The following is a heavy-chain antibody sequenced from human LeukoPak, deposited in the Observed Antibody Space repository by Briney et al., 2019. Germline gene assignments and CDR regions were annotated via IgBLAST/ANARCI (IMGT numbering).Heavy chain of an antibody. CDR2: IYNSGST. J-gene: IGHJ5*02. CDR3: ARDLTAQNWFDP. Sequence: SETLSLTCTVSGGSISNYYWSWIRQSPGKGLEWIGYIYNSGSTNYNLSLKSRVTISVDTSKNQFSLKLSSVTAADTAVYYCARDLTAQNWFDPWGRGTLVTVSS. V-gene: IGHV4-59*01. CDR1: GGSISNYY.